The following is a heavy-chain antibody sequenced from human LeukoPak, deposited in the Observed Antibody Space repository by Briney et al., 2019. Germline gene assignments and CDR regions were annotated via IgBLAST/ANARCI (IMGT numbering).Heavy chain of an antibody. CDR3: ARDWRRAAAGTPDY. Sequence: PGGSLRLPCAASGFTFSSYWMHWVRQAPGKGLVWVSRINTDGSSTSYADSVKGRFTISRDNAKNTLYLQMNSLRAEDTAVYYCARDWRRAAAGTPDYWGQGTLVTVSS. CDR1: GFTFSSYW. J-gene: IGHJ4*02. D-gene: IGHD6-13*01. V-gene: IGHV3-74*01. CDR2: INTDGSST.